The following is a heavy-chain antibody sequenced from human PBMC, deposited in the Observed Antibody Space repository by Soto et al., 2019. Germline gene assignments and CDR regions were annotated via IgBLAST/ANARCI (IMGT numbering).Heavy chain of an antibody. CDR3: ARGGNSGYAY. V-gene: IGHV4-34*01. J-gene: IGHJ4*02. CDR2: INHSGST. Sequence: QVQLQQWGAGLLKPSETLSLTCAVYGGSFSGYYWSWIRQPPGKGLEWIGEINHSGSTNYNPSLKSRVTISVDTSKNQFSLNLSSVTAADTAVYYCARGGNSGYAYWGQGTLVTVSS. D-gene: IGHD5-12*01. CDR1: GGSFSGYY.